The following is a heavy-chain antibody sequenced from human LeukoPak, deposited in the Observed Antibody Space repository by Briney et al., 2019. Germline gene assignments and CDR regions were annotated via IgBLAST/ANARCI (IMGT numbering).Heavy chain of an antibody. CDR2: IIPIFGTA. D-gene: IGHD2-2*01. CDR3: ASGVVPAAIPSYYYMDV. CDR1: GGTFSSYA. Sequence: SVKVSCKASGGTFSSYAVSWVRQAPGQGLEWMGGIIPIFGTANYAQKFQGRVTITTDESTSTAYMEVSSLRSEDTAVYYCASGVVPAAIPSYYYMDVWGKGTTVTVSS. J-gene: IGHJ6*03. V-gene: IGHV1-69*05.